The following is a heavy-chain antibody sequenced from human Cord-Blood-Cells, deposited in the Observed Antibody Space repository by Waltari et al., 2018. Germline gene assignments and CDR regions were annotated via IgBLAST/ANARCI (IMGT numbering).Heavy chain of an antibody. Sequence: QVQLVQSGAEVTKPRASVKVSCKASGYTFNGYYMHWGRQAPGQGLEWMGRINPNSGGTNYAQKCQGRVTMTRDTSISTAYMELSRLRSDDTAVYYCARGTIAAAGNFDYWGQGTLVTVSS. V-gene: IGHV1-2*06. CDR1: GYTFNGYY. CDR2: INPNSGGT. J-gene: IGHJ4*02. CDR3: ARGTIAAAGNFDY. D-gene: IGHD6-13*01.